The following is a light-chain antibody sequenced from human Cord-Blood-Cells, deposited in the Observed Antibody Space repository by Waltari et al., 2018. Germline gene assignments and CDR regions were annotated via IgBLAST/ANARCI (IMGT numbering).Light chain of an antibody. CDR3: QQYNSYST. CDR2: DAS. CDR1: QSISSW. Sequence: DIQMTQSPSTLSASVGDSVPITCRASQSISSWLAWYQQKPGKAPKLLIYDASSLESGVPSRFSGSGSGTEFTLTISSLQPDDFATYYCQQYNSYSTFGQGTKLEIK. V-gene: IGKV1-5*01. J-gene: IGKJ2*01.